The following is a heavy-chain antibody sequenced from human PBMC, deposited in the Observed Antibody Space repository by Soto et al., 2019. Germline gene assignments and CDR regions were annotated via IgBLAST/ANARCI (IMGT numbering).Heavy chain of an antibody. CDR2: ISSSSSTI. CDR1: GLTFSSYS. Sequence: PGGSMRLSCAASGLTFSSYSMNWVRKAPGKGLEWVSYISSSSSTIYYADSVKGRFTISRDNAKNSLYLQMNSLRDEDTAVYYCARESAALNWFDPWGQGTLVTVSS. D-gene: IGHD2-2*01. CDR3: ARESAALNWFDP. J-gene: IGHJ5*02. V-gene: IGHV3-48*02.